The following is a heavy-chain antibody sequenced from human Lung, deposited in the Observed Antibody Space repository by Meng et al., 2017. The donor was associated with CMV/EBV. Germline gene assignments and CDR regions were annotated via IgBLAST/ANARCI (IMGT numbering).Heavy chain of an antibody. V-gene: IGHV1-2*02. Sequence: SVXVSXXASTYIFTDYSVHWLRLAPGQGLEWMGLMKPDSGATDYAPNFQGRVTMTRDTSINTAYMELRSLRSDDTAVYYCAGAAAAGTNWFDPWGQGTLVTVSS. CDR1: TYIFTDYS. D-gene: IGHD6-13*01. CDR2: MKPDSGAT. J-gene: IGHJ5*02. CDR3: AGAAAAGTNWFDP.